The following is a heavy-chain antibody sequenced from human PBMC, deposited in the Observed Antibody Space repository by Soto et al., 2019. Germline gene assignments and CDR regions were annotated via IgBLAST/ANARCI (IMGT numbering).Heavy chain of an antibody. D-gene: IGHD6-13*01. J-gene: IGHJ4*02. CDR2: INHSGST. V-gene: IGHV4-34*01. CDR3: ARTIRKYSSNWRYFDY. Sequence: PSETLSLTCAVYGGSFSDYYWSWIRQPPGKGLEWIGEINHSGSTNYNPSLKSRVTISVDTSKNQFSLKLSSVTAADTALYYCARTIRKYSSNWRYFDYWGQGALVTVSS. CDR1: GGSFSDYY.